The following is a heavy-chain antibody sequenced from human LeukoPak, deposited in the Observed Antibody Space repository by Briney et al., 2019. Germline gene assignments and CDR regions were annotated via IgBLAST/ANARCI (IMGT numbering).Heavy chain of an antibody. CDR3: AKDDRYCSSTSCSLGAFDI. D-gene: IGHD2-2*01. V-gene: IGHV3-23*01. J-gene: IGHJ3*02. CDR2: ISGSGGST. Sequence: GGSLRLSCAASGFTFSSYAMSWVRQAPGKGLEWVSAISGSGGSTYYADSVKGRFTISRDNSKNTLYLQMNSLRAVDTAVYYCAKDDRYCSSTSCSLGAFDIWGQGTMVTVSS. CDR1: GFTFSSYA.